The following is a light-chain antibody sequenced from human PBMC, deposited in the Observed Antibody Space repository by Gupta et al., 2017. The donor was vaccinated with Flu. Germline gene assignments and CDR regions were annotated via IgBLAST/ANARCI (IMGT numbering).Light chain of an antibody. CDR2: DNN. J-gene: IGLJ3*02. V-gene: IGLV1-51*01. CDR3: GTWDISLGGCWV. Sequence: QSVLTHPHPLSPAAGQTVTISCSGSSSNIGNNFVSWYQQLPGTAPKLLIYDNNKRPSGVPDRLSGSKSGTSATLGITGLQTGDEADYYCGTWDISLGGCWVFGGGTKLTVL. CDR1: SSNIGNNF.